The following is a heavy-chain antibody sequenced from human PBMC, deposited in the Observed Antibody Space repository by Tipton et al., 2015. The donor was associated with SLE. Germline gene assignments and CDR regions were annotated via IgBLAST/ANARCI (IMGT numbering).Heavy chain of an antibody. Sequence: QLVQSGPEVKKPGASVRVSCKASGYSFTDYYIHWVRQAPGQGLEWMGWINPNDGSTNYVNKFQGRVTVTRDTSTSTAYMDLSRLRSDDTAVYYCARGGVIVPATILGYFYSYMDVWGKGTTVTVSS. D-gene: IGHD2-2*01. CDR1: GYSFTDYY. CDR3: ARGGVIVPATILGYFYSYMDV. J-gene: IGHJ6*03. V-gene: IGHV1-2*02. CDR2: INPNDGST.